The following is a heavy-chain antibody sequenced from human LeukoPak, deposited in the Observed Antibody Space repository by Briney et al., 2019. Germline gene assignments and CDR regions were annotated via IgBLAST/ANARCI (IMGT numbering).Heavy chain of an antibody. V-gene: IGHV1-46*01. J-gene: IGHJ4*02. D-gene: IGHD3-9*01. CDR2: INPSGGST. CDR1: GYTFISYA. Sequence: ASVKVSCKASGYTFISYAMNWVRQAPGQGLEWMGIINPSGGSTSYAQKFQGRVTMTRDTSISTAYMELSRLRSDDTAVYYCARSILTGYSIDYWGQGTLVTVSS. CDR3: ARSILTGYSIDY.